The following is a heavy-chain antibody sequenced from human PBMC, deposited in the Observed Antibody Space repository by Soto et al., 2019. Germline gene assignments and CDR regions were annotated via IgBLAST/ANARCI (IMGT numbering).Heavy chain of an antibody. CDR3: ARDRTLGSSSDAFDI. J-gene: IGHJ3*02. CDR1: GGSISSYY. CDR2: IYYSGST. D-gene: IGHD6-6*01. Sequence: SETLSLTCTVSGGSISSYYWSWIRQPPGKGLEWIGYIYYSGSTNYNPSLKSRVTISVDTSKNQFSLKLSSVTAADTAVYYCARDRTLGSSSDAFDIWGQGTMVTVSS. V-gene: IGHV4-59*01.